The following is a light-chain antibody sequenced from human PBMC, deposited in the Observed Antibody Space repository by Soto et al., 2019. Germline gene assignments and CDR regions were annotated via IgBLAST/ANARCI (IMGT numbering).Light chain of an antibody. CDR1: NSDVGGYNY. V-gene: IGLV2-11*01. Sequence: QSALTQPRSVSGSPGQSVTISCTGSNSDVGGYNYVSWYQQHPGKAPELMIFDVSRRPSGVPDRFSGSKSGNTASLTISGLQSEDEADYHCSSYAGSHTYEVFGGGTKLTVL. CDR3: SSYAGSHTYEV. J-gene: IGLJ3*02. CDR2: DVS.